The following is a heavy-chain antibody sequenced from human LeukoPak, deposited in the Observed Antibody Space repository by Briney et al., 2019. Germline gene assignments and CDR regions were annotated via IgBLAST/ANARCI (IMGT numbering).Heavy chain of an antibody. CDR1: GFAVSSNY. D-gene: IGHD4-17*01. CDR2: IYSGGRT. CDR3: ARPTPSTFDL. V-gene: IGHV3-66*02. J-gene: IGHJ4*02. Sequence: GGSLRLSCAASGFAVSSNYMSWVRQAPGKGLEWVSAIYSGGRTSYADSVKGRFTISRDNSKNTVFLQMNSLRGDDTAVYYCARPTPSTFDLWGQGTLVTVSS.